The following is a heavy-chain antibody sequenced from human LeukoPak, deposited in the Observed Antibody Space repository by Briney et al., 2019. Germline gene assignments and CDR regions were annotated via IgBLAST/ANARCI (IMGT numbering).Heavy chain of an antibody. V-gene: IGHV3-9*01. CDR3: ARPLKEDYVFTMVRGVIAPFDY. J-gene: IGHJ4*02. CDR2: ISWNSGSI. CDR1: GFTFDDYA. D-gene: IGHD3-10*01. Sequence: SLRLSCAASGFTFDDYAMHWVRQAPGKGLEWVSGISWNSGSIGYADSVKGRFTISRDNAKNSLYLQMNSLRAEDTAVYYCARPLKEDYVFTMVRGVIAPFDYWGQGTLVTVSS.